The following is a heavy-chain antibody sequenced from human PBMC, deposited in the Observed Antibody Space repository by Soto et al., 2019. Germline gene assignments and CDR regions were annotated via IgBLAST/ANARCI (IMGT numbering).Heavy chain of an antibody. D-gene: IGHD3-10*01. Sequence: EVQLVESGGGLVKPGGSLRLSCAASGFTFSSYSMNWVRQAPGKGLEWVSSISSSSSYIYYADSVKGRFTISRDNAKNSLYLQMNSLRAEDTAVYYCARHLMVRGVMTYFDYWGQGTLVTVSS. CDR3: ARHLMVRGVMTYFDY. J-gene: IGHJ4*02. CDR2: ISSSSSYI. V-gene: IGHV3-21*01. CDR1: GFTFSSYS.